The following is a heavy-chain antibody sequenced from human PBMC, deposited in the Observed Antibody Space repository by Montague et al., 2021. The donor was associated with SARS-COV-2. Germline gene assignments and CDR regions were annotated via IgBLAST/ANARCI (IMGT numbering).Heavy chain of an antibody. D-gene: IGHD5-18*01. CDR2: ISSDGGVN. V-gene: IGHV3-30*04. CDR1: GFTFSSYA. J-gene: IGHJ3*02. CDR3: ARDSEQLPPGAFDI. Sequence: SLRLSCAASGFTFSSYAMHWVRQAPGKGLEWAAVISSDGGVNYSADSVKGRFTISRDNSKNTLFLEMHSLRAEDTAVYYCARDSEQLPPGAFDIWGQGTVVTVSS.